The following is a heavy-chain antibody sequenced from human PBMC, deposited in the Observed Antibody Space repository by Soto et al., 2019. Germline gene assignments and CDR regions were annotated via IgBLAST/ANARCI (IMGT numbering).Heavy chain of an antibody. CDR3: ARVYYDFWSGYCFDY. D-gene: IGHD3-3*01. CDR1: GFTFSSYW. CDR2: LNSDGSST. V-gene: IGHV3-74*01. Sequence: GGSLRLSCAASGFTFSSYWMHWVRQAPGKGLVWVSRLNSDGSSTSYADSVKGRFTISRDKAKNTLYLQMNSLRAEDTAVYYCARVYYDFWSGYCFDYWGQGTLVTVSS. J-gene: IGHJ4*02.